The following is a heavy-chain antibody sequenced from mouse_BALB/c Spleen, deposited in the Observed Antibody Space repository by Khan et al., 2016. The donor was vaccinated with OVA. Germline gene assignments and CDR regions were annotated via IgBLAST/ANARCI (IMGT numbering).Heavy chain of an antibody. D-gene: IGHD4-1*01. CDR1: GYTFTTYY. J-gene: IGHJ2*01. V-gene: IGHV1S56*01. CDR3: ARSDSGTVFDY. CDR2: IYPGYVHT. Sequence: QVQLQPSGPELVKPGASVRISCEASGYTFTTYYIHWVKQRPGQGLEWIGWIYPGYVHTEFNEKFKGKASLTADKSSSTAYMQLSSLTSEDSAVYFCARSDSGTVFDYWGQGTTLTVSS.